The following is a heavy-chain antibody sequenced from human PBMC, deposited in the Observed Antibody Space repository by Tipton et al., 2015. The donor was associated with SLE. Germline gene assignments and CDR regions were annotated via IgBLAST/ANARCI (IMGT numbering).Heavy chain of an antibody. V-gene: IGHV3-23*01. CDR1: GFTFSSYA. J-gene: IGHJ4*02. D-gene: IGHD1-26*01. Sequence: SLRLSCAASGFTFSSYAMSWVRQAPGKGLEWVSAISGSGGSTYYADSVKGRFTISRDNAKNSLYLQMNSLRAEDTAVYYCARVGRGSYYFDYWGQGTLVTVSS. CDR2: ISGSGGST. CDR3: ARVGRGSYYFDY.